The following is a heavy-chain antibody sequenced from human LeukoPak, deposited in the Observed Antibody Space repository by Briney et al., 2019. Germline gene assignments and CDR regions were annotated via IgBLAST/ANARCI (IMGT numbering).Heavy chain of an antibody. V-gene: IGHV3-48*01. D-gene: IGHD5-18*01. CDR3: ARNLHSYGY. J-gene: IGHJ4*02. CDR2: ISSSSSTI. CDR1: GFTFSSYS. Sequence: GGSLRLSCAASGFTFSSYSMNWVRQAPGKGLEWVSYISSSSSTIYYADSVKVRFTISRDNAKNSLYLQMNSLRAEDTAVYYCARNLHSYGYWGQGTLVTVSS.